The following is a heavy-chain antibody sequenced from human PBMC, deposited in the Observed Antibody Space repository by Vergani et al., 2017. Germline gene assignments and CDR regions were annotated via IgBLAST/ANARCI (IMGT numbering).Heavy chain of an antibody. Sequence: QFQLQESGPGLVKPSQTLSLTCTISGGSISSGDYYWSWIRQPPGKGLEWIGYIYYRGSTYYNPSLKSRVTISVDTSKNQFSPKLSSVTAADTAVYYCARGHAVGXCSSTICYLDWFDPWGQGTLVTVSS. CDR1: GGSISSGDYY. D-gene: IGHD2-2*03. CDR2: IYYRGST. V-gene: IGHV4-30-4*01. CDR3: ARGHAVGXCSSTICYLDWFDP. J-gene: IGHJ5*02.